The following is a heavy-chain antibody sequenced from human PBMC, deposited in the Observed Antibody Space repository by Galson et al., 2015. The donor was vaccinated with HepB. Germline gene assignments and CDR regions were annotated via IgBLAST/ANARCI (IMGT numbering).Heavy chain of an antibody. V-gene: IGHV3-73*01. CDR2: IRSKANSYAT. D-gene: IGHD3-9*01. CDR3: TSPHYDILTGYRSY. CDR1: GFTFSGSA. J-gene: IGHJ4*02. Sequence: FLRLSCAASGFTFSGSAVHWVRQASGKGLEWVGRIRSKANSYATAYAASVKGRFTISKDDSKNTAYLQMNSLKTEDTAVYYCTSPHYDILTGYRSYWGQGTLVTVSS.